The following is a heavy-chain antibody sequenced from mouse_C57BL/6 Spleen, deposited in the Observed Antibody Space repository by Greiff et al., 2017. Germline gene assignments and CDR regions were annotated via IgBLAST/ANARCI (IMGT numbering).Heavy chain of an antibody. Sequence: QVQLQQPGAELVMPGASVKLSCKASGYTFTSYWMHWVKQRPGQGLEWIGEIDPSDSYTNYNQKFKGKSTLTVDKSSSTAYMQLSSLTSEDSAVYYCARGFITTVVAGDYWGQGTTLTVSS. CDR3: ARGFITTVVAGDY. V-gene: IGHV1-69*01. CDR2: IDPSDSYT. J-gene: IGHJ2*01. D-gene: IGHD1-1*01. CDR1: GYTFTSYW.